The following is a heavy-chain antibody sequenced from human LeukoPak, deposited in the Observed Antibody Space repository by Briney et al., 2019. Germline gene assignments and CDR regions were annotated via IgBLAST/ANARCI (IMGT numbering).Heavy chain of an antibody. CDR3: ARHSMSSGPDYGDS. Sequence: PSETLSLTCTVSGGSISSSSYYWGWIRQPPGKGLEWIGSIYYSGSTYYNPSLKSRVAISVDTSKNQFSLKLSSVTAADTAVYYCARHSMSSGPDYGDSWGQGTLVTVSS. J-gene: IGHJ4*02. CDR1: GGSISSSSYY. CDR2: IYYSGST. D-gene: IGHD3-3*02. V-gene: IGHV4-39*01.